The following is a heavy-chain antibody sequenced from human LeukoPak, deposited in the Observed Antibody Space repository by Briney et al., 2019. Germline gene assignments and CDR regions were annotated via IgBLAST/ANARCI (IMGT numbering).Heavy chain of an antibody. J-gene: IGHJ4*02. Sequence: PGGSLRLSCAASGFTFTEYWMSWVRQAPGKGLEWVANIKEDGSEKYYVDSVKGRFTISRDDAWKSLYLQMNSLRAEDTALYYCARDSRPRGGSCFDNWGQGTLVTVSS. CDR3: ARDSRPRGGSCFDN. V-gene: IGHV3-7*01. CDR2: IKEDGSEK. CDR1: GFTFTEYW. D-gene: IGHD2-15*01.